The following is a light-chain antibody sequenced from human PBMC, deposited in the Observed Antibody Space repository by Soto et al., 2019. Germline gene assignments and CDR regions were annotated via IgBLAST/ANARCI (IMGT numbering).Light chain of an antibody. CDR3: QQYGSSPLT. CDR2: GAS. CDR1: QSVSTY. V-gene: IGKV3-20*01. Sequence: EIVMTQSPATLSVSPGGRVTLSCRASQSVSTYLAWYQQKPGQAPRLLIYGASSRATGIPDRFSGSGSGTDFTLTISRLEPEDFAVYYCQQYGSSPLTFGGGTKVDIK. J-gene: IGKJ4*01.